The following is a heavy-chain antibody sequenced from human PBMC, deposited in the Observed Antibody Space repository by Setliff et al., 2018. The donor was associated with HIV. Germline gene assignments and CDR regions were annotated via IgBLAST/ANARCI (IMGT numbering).Heavy chain of an antibody. D-gene: IGHD2-15*01. V-gene: IGHV4-39*01. CDR3: ARRRVVARVFDY. Sequence: SETLSLTCTVSGGSINSTSYYWGWIRQPPGNGLEWIGSIYHTGSTYYKPSLKSRVTISVDTSKNQFSLRLSSVAAGDTAVYYCARRRVVARVFDYWGQGTLVTVSS. CDR1: GGSINSTSYY. CDR2: IYHTGST. J-gene: IGHJ4*02.